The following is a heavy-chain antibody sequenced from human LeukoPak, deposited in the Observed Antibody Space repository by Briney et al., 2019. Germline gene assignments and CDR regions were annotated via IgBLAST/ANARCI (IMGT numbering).Heavy chain of an antibody. J-gene: IGHJ5*02. CDR2: IWYDGSNK. CDR1: GFTFSSYG. Sequence: GGSLRLSCAASGFTFSSYGMHWARQAPGKGLEWVAVIWYDGSNKYYADSVKGRFTNSRDNSKNTLYLQMNSLRAEDTAVYYCARVNAQRYCSSTSCQNWFDPWGQGTLVTVSS. CDR3: ARVNAQRYCSSTSCQNWFDP. D-gene: IGHD2-2*01. V-gene: IGHV3-33*01.